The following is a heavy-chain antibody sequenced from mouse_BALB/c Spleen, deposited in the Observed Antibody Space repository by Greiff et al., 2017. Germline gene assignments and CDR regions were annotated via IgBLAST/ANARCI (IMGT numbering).Heavy chain of an antibody. CDR1: GYTFTDYV. CDR3: ARAGYYGSSHYAMDY. D-gene: IGHD1-1*01. J-gene: IGHJ4*01. Sequence: VQLKESGPELVKPGASVKMSCKASGYTFTDYVISWVKQRTGQGLEWIGEIYPGSGSTYYNEKFKGKATLTADKSSNTAYMQLSSLTSEDSAVYFCARAGYYGSSHYAMDYWGQGTSVTVSS. CDR2: IYPGSGST. V-gene: IGHV1-77*01.